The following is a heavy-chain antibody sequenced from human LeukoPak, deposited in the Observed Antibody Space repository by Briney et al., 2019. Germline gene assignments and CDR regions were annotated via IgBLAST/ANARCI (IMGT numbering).Heavy chain of an antibody. V-gene: IGHV4-61*02. J-gene: IGHJ5*02. CDR2: IYTSGST. CDR1: GGSISSGSYY. CDR3: ARDLSSYGYVP. D-gene: IGHD5-18*01. Sequence: SETLSLTCTVSGGSISSGSYYWSWIRQPAGKGLEWIGRIYTSGSTNYNPSLKSRVTISVDTSKNQFSLKLSSVTAADTAVYYCARDLSSYGYVPWGQGTLVTVSS.